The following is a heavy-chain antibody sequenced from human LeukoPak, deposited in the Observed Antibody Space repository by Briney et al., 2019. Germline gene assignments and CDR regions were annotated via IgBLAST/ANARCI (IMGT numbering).Heavy chain of an antibody. CDR2: ISGSGGST. D-gene: IGHD6-13*01. CDR1: GFTFSSYA. V-gene: IGHV3-23*01. J-gene: IGHJ4*02. CDR3: ANPQAGPRDC. Sequence: GGSLRLSCAASGFTFSSYAMSWVRQAPGKGLEWVSAISGSGGSTYYADSVKGRFTISRDNSKNTLYLQMNGLRAEDTAVYYCANPQAGPRDCWGQGTLVTVSS.